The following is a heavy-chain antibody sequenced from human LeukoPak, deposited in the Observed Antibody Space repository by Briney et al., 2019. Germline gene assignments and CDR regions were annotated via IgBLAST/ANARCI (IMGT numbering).Heavy chain of an antibody. CDR2: ISSNGGST. CDR3: ARGYTRDADY. V-gene: IGHV3-64*01. CDR1: GFTFSSYA. D-gene: IGHD5-24*01. J-gene: IGHJ4*02. Sequence: GGTLRLSCAASGFTFSSYAMHWVRQPPGKGLEYVSAISSNGGSTYYANSVKGRFNISRDNSKNTLYLQMGSLRAEDMAVYYCARGYTRDADYWGQGTLVTVSS.